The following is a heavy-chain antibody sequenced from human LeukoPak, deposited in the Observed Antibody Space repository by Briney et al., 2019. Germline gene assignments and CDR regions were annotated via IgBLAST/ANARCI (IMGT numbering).Heavy chain of an antibody. J-gene: IGHJ4*02. V-gene: IGHV3-23*01. D-gene: IGHD4-17*01. Sequence: GGSLRLSCAASGFTFSNYALHWVRQAPGKGLEWVSAISGSGGSTYYADSVKGRFTISRDNSKNTLYLQMNSLRAEDTAVYYCASRGFGYGDPIHYWGQGTLVTVSS. CDR2: ISGSGGST. CDR3: ASRGFGYGDPIHY. CDR1: GFTFSNYA.